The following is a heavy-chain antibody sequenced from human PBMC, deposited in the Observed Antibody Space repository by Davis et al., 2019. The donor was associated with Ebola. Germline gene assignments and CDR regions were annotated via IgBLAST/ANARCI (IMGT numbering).Heavy chain of an antibody. J-gene: IGHJ5*02. CDR3: VTDVVFCDYLWGSHYGGS. CDR1: GFTFDNVA. CDR2: IKSSSDGETT. Sequence: GESLKISCVASGFTFDNVAMNWVRQVPGKGLEWVGHIKSSSDGETTDYAAFVKGRFTISRDDKNNEVSLEMKSLTTEDSAVYYCVTDVVFCDYLWGSHYGGSWGQGALVTVSS. D-gene: IGHD3-16*01. V-gene: IGHV3-15*07.